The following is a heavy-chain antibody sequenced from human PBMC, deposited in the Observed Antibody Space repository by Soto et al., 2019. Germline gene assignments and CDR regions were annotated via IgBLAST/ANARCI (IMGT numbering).Heavy chain of an antibody. V-gene: IGHV1-58*01. Sequence: ASVKVSCKASGFTFTSSAVQWVRQARGQRLEWIGWIVVGSGNTNYAQKFQERVTITRDMSTSTAYMELSSLRSEDTAVYYCAAALGSWFGELWNYYYGMDVWG. J-gene: IGHJ6*02. CDR1: GFTFTSSA. CDR3: AAALGSWFGELWNYYYGMDV. CDR2: IVVGSGNT. D-gene: IGHD3-10*01.